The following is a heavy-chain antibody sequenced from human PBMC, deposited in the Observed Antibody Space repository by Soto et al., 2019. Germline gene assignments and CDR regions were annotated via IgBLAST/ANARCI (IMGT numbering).Heavy chain of an antibody. Sequence: NPSETLSLTCTVSGGSVSSGSYYWSWIRQPPGKGLEWIGYIYYSGSTNYNPSLKSRVTISVDTSISTAYLQWSSLKASDTAMYYCARYSGSYHQPYYYYGMDVWGQGTTVTVSS. CDR3: ARYSGSYHQPYYYYGMDV. V-gene: IGHV4-61*03. CDR1: GGSVSSGSYY. J-gene: IGHJ6*02. D-gene: IGHD1-26*01. CDR2: IYYSGST.